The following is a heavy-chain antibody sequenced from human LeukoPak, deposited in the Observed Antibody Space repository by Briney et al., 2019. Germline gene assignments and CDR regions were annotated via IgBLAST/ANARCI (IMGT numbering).Heavy chain of an antibody. D-gene: IGHD6-13*01. V-gene: IGHV3-53*01. Sequence: GGSLRLSCAASGFTVSSNYMSWVRQTPGKGLEWVSVIYSGGSTYYADSVKGRFTISRDNSKNTLYLQMNSLRAEDTAVYYCARVMAAAGYFDYWGQGTLVTVSS. CDR2: IYSGGST. CDR1: GFTVSSNY. J-gene: IGHJ4*02. CDR3: ARVMAAAGYFDY.